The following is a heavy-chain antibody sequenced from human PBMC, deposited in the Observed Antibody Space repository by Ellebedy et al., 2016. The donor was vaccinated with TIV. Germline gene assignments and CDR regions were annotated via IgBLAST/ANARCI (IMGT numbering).Heavy chain of an antibody. D-gene: IGHD1-26*01. CDR2: ISSSSSYI. CDR3: ARMGSQGWEIDY. J-gene: IGHJ4*02. Sequence: GGSLRLXCAASGFTFSSYSMNWVRQAPGKGLEWVSSISSSSSYIYYADSVKGRFTISRDNAKNSLYLQMNSLRAEDTAVYYCARMGSQGWEIDYWGQGTLVTVSS. CDR1: GFTFSSYS. V-gene: IGHV3-21*01.